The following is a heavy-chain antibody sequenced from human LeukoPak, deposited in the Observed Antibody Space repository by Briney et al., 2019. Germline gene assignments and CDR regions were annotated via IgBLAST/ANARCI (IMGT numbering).Heavy chain of an antibody. CDR2: IYYSGST. V-gene: IGHV4-59*01. CDR1: GGSISSYY. CDR3: ARDHDAFDF. J-gene: IGHJ3*01. Sequence: SETLSLTCTVSGGSISSYYWSWIRQPPGKGLEWIGYIYYSGSTNYNPSLKSRVTISVDTSKNQFSLKLSSVTAADTAVHYCARDHDAFDFWGQGTMVTVSS.